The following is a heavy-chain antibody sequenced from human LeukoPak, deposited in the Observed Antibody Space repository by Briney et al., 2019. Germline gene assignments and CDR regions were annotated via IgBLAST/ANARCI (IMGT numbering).Heavy chain of an antibody. D-gene: IGHD4-11*01. CDR1: GYKFKTFG. J-gene: IGHJ4*02. Sequence: ASVKVSCKTSGYKFKTFGIRWVRQAPGQGLEWMGWIRADKGKTDYAQKFQDRVTLTIDTSTSTAYMELRSLTSDDTATYYCARDRSNSDFWGQGTLVTVS. CDR2: IRADKGKT. CDR3: ARDRSNSDF. V-gene: IGHV1-18*01.